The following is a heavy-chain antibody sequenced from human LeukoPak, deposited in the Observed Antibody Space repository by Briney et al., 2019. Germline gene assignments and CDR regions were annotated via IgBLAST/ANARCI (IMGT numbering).Heavy chain of an antibody. CDR3: ARVSPYYYDFWSGFDSWFDP. CDR1: GGSISSYY. Sequence: MSSETLSLTCTVSGGSISSYYWSWIRQPPGKGLEWIGSIYYIGSTNYNPSLKSRVTISADTSKNRFSLKLSSVTAADTAVYYCARVSPYYYDFWSGFDSWFDPWGQGTLVTVSS. CDR2: IYYIGST. D-gene: IGHD3-3*01. V-gene: IGHV4-59*01. J-gene: IGHJ5*02.